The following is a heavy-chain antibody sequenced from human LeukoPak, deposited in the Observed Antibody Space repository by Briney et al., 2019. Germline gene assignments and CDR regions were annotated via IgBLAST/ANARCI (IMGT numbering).Heavy chain of an antibody. CDR1: GFTYKDLF. J-gene: IGHJ4*02. D-gene: IGHD6-19*01. Sequence: GVSLTLPCAVSGFTYKDLFLDWAPLAPGKGWVGVSHSRNNAKSYTTEYAASVKGRFTISRDDSKNSLYLQMNSLKTEDTAVYYCVRVGSVAGSDYLDYWGQGTLVTVSS. CDR3: VRVGSVAGSDYLDY. CDR2: SRNNAKSYTT. V-gene: IGHV3-72*01.